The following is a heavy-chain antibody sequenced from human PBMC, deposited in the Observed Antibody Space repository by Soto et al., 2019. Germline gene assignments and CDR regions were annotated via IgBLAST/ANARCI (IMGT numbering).Heavy chain of an antibody. CDR3: VAVALGFAY. D-gene: IGHD2-15*01. CDR1: GFTFTNYW. CDR2: INSDGSSI. Sequence: EVQLVESGGGLVQPGGSLRLSCAASGFTFTNYWMHWVRQVPGKGLVWVSRINSDGSSITYADSVKGRFTISRDNAKNTVYLQMNSLRVDDTAVYYCVAVALGFAYWGLGTLVTVSS. J-gene: IGHJ4*02. V-gene: IGHV3-74*03.